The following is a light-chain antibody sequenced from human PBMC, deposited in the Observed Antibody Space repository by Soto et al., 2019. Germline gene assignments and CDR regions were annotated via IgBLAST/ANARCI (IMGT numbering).Light chain of an antibody. CDR3: QKYNSAPLT. V-gene: IGKV1-27*01. Sequence: DIQMTQSPSSLSASVGDRVTITCRASQGISNSLAWYQQKPGKVPTLLIYTASTLQSGVPSRFSGRGFGTDFTLTITSLQPEDVATYYCQKYNSAPLTFGGGTKVEIK. CDR1: QGISNS. J-gene: IGKJ4*01. CDR2: TAS.